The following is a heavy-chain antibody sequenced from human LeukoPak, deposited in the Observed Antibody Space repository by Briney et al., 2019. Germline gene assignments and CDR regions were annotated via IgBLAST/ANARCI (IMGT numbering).Heavy chain of an antibody. J-gene: IGHJ5*02. CDR1: GDSISSGSYY. CDR3: ARDDGPQYSGSYHEWFDP. D-gene: IGHD1-26*01. CDR2: IYTSGST. Sequence: PSETLSLTCTVSGDSISSGSYYWSWIRQPAGKGLEWIGRIYTSGSTNYNPSLKSRVTMSVDTSKNQFSLKLSSVTAADTAVYYCARDDGPQYSGSYHEWFDPWGQGTLVTVSS. V-gene: IGHV4-61*02.